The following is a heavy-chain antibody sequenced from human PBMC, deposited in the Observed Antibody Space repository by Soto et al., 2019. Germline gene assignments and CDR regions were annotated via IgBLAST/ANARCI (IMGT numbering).Heavy chain of an antibody. V-gene: IGHV1-8*01. CDR1: GYTFISYD. CDR3: ASGSRGIDY. D-gene: IGHD2-15*01. J-gene: IGHJ4*02. Sequence: SVKVSCQASGYTFISYDINWVRQATGQGLEWMVWMNPNRGNTGYAQKFQARVTMTRNTSISTAYMELSSRRSEDTAVYYCASGSRGIDYCGQGTLVTVS. CDR2: MNPNRGNT.